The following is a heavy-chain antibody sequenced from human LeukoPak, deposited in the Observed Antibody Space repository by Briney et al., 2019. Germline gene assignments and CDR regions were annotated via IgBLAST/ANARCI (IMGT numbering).Heavy chain of an antibody. V-gene: IGHV3-48*02. CDR3: ARDRPNDYGDYGDYFDY. J-gene: IGHJ4*02. D-gene: IGHD4-17*01. CDR2: ISSSSSTI. CDR1: GFTFSSYS. Sequence: GGSLRLSCAASGFTFSSYSMNWVRQAPGKGLEWTSYISSSSSTIDYADSVKGRFTISRDNAKNSLYLQVNSLRDEDTAVYYCARDRPNDYGDYGDYFDYWGQGTLVTVSS.